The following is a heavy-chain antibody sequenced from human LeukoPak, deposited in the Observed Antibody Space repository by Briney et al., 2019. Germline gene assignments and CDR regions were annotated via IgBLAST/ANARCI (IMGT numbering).Heavy chain of an antibody. Sequence: GGSLRLSCAASGFTFSGSALHWVRQASGKGLEWVGRITTNTNNYATLYAPSVKGRFTISRDDSRNTAYLQMNSLKTEDTAVYFCTRLTVATAFSDYWGQGTLVTVSS. CDR3: TRLTVATAFSDY. V-gene: IGHV3-73*01. CDR2: ITTNTNNYAT. D-gene: IGHD4-17*01. CDR1: GFTFSGSA. J-gene: IGHJ4*02.